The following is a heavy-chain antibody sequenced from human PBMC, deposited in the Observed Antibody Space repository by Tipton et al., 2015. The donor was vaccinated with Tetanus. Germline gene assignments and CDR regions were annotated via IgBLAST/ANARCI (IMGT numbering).Heavy chain of an antibody. V-gene: IGHV4-34*01. CDR1: GGSFTGYY. Sequence: TLSLTCAVYGGSFTGYYWSWIRQPPGKGLEWIGEIIHSGSTNYNPSLKSRVTISVDTSKNQFSLKLSSVTAADAAVYYRARGRRVPAAYYGMDVWGQGTTVTVSS. J-gene: IGHJ6*02. D-gene: IGHD2-2*01. CDR3: ARGRRVPAAYYGMDV. CDR2: IIHSGST.